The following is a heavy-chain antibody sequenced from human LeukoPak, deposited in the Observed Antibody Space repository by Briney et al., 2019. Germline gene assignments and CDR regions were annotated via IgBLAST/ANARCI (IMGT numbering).Heavy chain of an antibody. J-gene: IGHJ6*03. CDR3: ARAGKMTTVVTPVTNYYYYYYMDV. V-gene: IGHV3-48*01. CDR2: INSDGKTT. CDR1: GFTFSDYS. Sequence: PGGSLRLSCAASGFTFSDYSMNWVRQAPGKGLEDLSYINSDGKTTWYADSVKGRFTASRDNAKNSLYLQMNSLRVEDTAVYYCARAGKMTTVVTPVTNYYYYYYMDVWGKGTTVTVSS. D-gene: IGHD4-23*01.